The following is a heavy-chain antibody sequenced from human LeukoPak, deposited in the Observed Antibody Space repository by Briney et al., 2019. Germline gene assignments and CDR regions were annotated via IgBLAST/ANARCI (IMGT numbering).Heavy chain of an antibody. D-gene: IGHD2-2*01. CDR2: IYYSGST. Sequence: SETLSLTCTVSGGSISSSSYYWGWIRQPPGKGLEWIGSIYYSGSTYYNPSLKSRVTISVDTSKNQFSLKLSSVTAADTAVYYCARIGYCSGTTCEPTHFDYWGQGTLVTVSS. CDR3: ARIGYCSGTTCEPTHFDY. J-gene: IGHJ4*02. CDR1: GGSISSSSYY. V-gene: IGHV4-39*07.